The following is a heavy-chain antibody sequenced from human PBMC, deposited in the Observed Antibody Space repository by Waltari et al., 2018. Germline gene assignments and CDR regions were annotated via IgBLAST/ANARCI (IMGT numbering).Heavy chain of an antibody. CDR3: AGAIVGATRGDY. Sequence: EVQLVESGGGLVQPGGSLRVSCAASGFTFSSYAMSWVRQATGKGLEWVSAISGSGGSTYYADSVKGRFTISRDNSKNTLYLQMNSMRAEDTAVYYCAGAIVGATRGDYWGQGTLVTVSS. CDR1: GFTFSSYA. CDR2: ISGSGGST. D-gene: IGHD1-26*01. V-gene: IGHV3-23*04. J-gene: IGHJ4*02.